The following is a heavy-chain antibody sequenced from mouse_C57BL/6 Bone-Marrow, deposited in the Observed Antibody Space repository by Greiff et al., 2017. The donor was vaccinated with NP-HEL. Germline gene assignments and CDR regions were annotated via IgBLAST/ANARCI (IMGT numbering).Heavy chain of an antibody. CDR2: ILPGSGST. D-gene: IGHD1-1*01. CDR1: GYTFTGYW. Sequence: QVQLQQSGAELMKPGASVKLSCTATGYTFTGYWIEWVKQRPGHGLEWIGEILPGSGSTYYNEKFKGKATFTADTSSNTAYMQLSSLATEDSAIYYCARDHYGSSYFDYWGQGTTLTVSS. J-gene: IGHJ2*01. V-gene: IGHV1-9*01. CDR3: ARDHYGSSYFDY.